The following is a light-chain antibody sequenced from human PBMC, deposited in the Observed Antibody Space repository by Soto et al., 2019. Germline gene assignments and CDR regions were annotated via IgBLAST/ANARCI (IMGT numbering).Light chain of an antibody. V-gene: IGKV3-11*01. CDR2: DAS. J-gene: IGKJ1*01. CDR1: QGIGDT. Sequence: EVVVRQSPATLSVSPGEGATLSCRASQGIGDTLAWYQQKPGQAPRLLIYDASNRATGIPARFSGSGSGTDFTLTISSLEPEDFAVYYCQQRSNWPRTFGQGTKVDIK. CDR3: QQRSNWPRT.